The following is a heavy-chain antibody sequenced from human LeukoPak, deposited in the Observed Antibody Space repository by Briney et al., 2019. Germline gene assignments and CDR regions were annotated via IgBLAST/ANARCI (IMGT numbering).Heavy chain of an antibody. CDR2: INEDGSST. D-gene: IGHD3-10*01. Sequence: GGSLTRSCAASGYTFSTYWMHWLRQGPGKGLVWVSRINEDGSSTSYADSVRGRFTIPRHNAKNTLYLQMNSLRAEDTAVYYCTRDTFGARDSWGQGTLVTVSS. CDR3: TRDTFGARDS. CDR1: GYTFSTYW. J-gene: IGHJ4*02. V-gene: IGHV3-74*01.